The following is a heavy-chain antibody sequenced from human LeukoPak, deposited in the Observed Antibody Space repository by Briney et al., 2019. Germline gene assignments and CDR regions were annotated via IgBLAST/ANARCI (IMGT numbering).Heavy chain of an antibody. J-gene: IGHJ3*02. V-gene: IGHV1-18*01. CDR2: MNPNNGNT. Sequence: ASVKVSCKASGYTFTTYDINWVRQATGQGLEWMGWMNPNNGNTNYTQKLQGRVTLTTDTSTSTAYMELRSLRSDDTAVYYCARDRRDILTGPQSSDAFDIWGQGTMVTVSS. CDR1: GYTFTTYD. D-gene: IGHD3-9*01. CDR3: ARDRRDILTGPQSSDAFDI.